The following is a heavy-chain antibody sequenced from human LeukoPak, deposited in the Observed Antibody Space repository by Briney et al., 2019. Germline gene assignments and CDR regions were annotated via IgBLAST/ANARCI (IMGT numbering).Heavy chain of an antibody. CDR3: ARDRDGTGNYPLDY. D-gene: IGHD3-10*01. CDR2: ISGSGGGP. V-gene: IGHV3-23*01. J-gene: IGHJ4*02. CDR1: GLTFSNHG. Sequence: GGSLRLSCEASGLTFSNHGMSWVRQAPGKGLEWVSGISGSGGGPYYADSVKGRFTISRDNSKNTLFLQMNSLRADDTAVYYCARDRDGTGNYPLDYWGQGTLVIVSS.